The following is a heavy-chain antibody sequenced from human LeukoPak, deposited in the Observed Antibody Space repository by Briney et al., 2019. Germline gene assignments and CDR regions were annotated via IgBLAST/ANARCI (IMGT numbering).Heavy chain of an antibody. Sequence: GRSLRLSCAAPGFTFSSYGMHWVRQAPGKGLEWVAVISYDGSNRYYADSVKGRFTISRDNSKNTLYLQMNSLRAEDTAVYYCAKDYDDIVVVVAGYYYYYGMDVWGQGTTVTVSS. CDR3: AKDYDDIVVVVAGYYYYYGMDV. V-gene: IGHV3-30*18. CDR2: ISYDGSNR. D-gene: IGHD2-15*01. J-gene: IGHJ6*02. CDR1: GFTFSSYG.